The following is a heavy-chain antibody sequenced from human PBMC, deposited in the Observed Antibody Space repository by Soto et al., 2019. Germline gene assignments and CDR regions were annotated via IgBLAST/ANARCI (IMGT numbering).Heavy chain of an antibody. D-gene: IGHD3-10*01. CDR3: AHPRGFGVFDAYDI. V-gene: IGHV3-23*01. CDR2: ISGGGGTT. CDR1: GFTFRTYA. Sequence: EVQLLESGGGLVQPGGSLRLSCAASGFTFRTYAMSWVRQAPGKGLEWVSAISGGGGTTFYADSVKGRFTISRDNSINTLYLQMKSLRTEDTAVYYCAHPRGFGVFDAYDIWGQGTMVTVSS. J-gene: IGHJ3*02.